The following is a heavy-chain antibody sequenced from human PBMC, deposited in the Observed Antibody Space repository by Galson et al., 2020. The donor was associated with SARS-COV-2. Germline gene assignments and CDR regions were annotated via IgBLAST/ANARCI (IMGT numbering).Heavy chain of an antibody. V-gene: IGHV3-48*02. D-gene: IGHD6-19*01. J-gene: IGHJ5*02. CDR1: GFTFSAHS. Sequence: GESLKISCAASGFTFSAHSMNWVRQAPGKGLEWVSYISTSSSTIYYADSVKGRFTVSRDSAKNSLYLQMNSLRDEDTAVYYCAREGSSAWGNWCDAWGQGTLVTVSS. CDR2: ISTSSSTI. CDR3: AREGSSAWGNWCDA.